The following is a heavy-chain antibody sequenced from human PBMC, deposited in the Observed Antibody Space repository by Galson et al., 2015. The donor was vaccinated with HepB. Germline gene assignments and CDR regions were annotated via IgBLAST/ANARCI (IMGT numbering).Heavy chain of an antibody. V-gene: IGHV3-74*01. Sequence: SLRLSCAASGFTFSSYWMHWVRQAPGKGLVWVSRINSDGSSTSYADSVKGRFTISRDNAKNTLYLQMNSLRAEDTAVYYCARVGFSVPKRYGSGSHSAFDIWGQGTMVTVSS. CDR3: ARVGFSVPKRYGSGSHSAFDI. D-gene: IGHD3-10*01. CDR2: INSDGSST. J-gene: IGHJ3*02. CDR1: GFTFSSYW.